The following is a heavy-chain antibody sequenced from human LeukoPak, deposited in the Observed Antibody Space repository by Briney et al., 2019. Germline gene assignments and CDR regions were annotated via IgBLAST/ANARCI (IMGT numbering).Heavy chain of an antibody. CDR3: ARDDVDTSMITV. V-gene: IGHV3-33*08. D-gene: IGHD5-18*01. CDR2: IWYDGSKK. CDR1: GFTFSSYS. J-gene: IGHJ4*02. Sequence: GGSLRLSCAASGFTFSSYSMNWVRQAPGKGLEWVAVIWYDGSKKFYADSVKGRFTISRDNSKSTLYLQMNSLRAEDTAVYFCARDDVDTSMITVWGQGTLVAVSS.